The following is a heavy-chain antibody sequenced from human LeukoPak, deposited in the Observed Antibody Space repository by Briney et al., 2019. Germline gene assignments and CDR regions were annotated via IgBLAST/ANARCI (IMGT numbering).Heavy chain of an antibody. CDR1: GGSFSGYY. Sequence: SETLSLTCAVYGGSFSGYYWTWIRQPPGKGLEWIGEINHSGSTNYNSSLKSRVTISVDTSKNQFSLKLSSVTAADTAVYYRARGPNPVVVTAILDYWGQGTLVTVSS. J-gene: IGHJ4*02. CDR3: ARGPNPVVVTAILDY. CDR2: INHSGST. V-gene: IGHV4-34*01. D-gene: IGHD2-21*02.